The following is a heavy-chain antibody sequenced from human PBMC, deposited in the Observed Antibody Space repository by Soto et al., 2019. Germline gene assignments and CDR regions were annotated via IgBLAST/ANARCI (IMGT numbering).Heavy chain of an antibody. CDR2: MYWDDDQ. D-gene: IGHD2-8*02. J-gene: IGHJ4*02. CDR1: GFSFSTSSVG. CDR3: AHLYWAAYGTRDYFDS. V-gene: IGHV2-5*02. Sequence: QITLTESGPTLVKPTQTLTLTCTFSGFSFSTSSVGVGWIRQSPGKALEWLALMYWDDDQRYIPFLKNRLTITKAPSTTQAFITMTNMDPVDTGTYYCAHLYWAAYGTRDYFDSWCQGTLVTVSS.